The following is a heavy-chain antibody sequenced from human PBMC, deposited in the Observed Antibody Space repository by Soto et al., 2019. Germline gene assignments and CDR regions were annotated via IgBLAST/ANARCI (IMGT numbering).Heavy chain of an antibody. Sequence: SQTLSLTCTVSGGSISSGGYYWSWIRQHPGKGLEWIGYIYYSGSTYYNPSLKSRVTISVDTSKNQFSLKLSSVTAADTAVYYCARAAGNQWLVDRNWFDPWGQGTLVTVSS. CDR1: GGSISSGGYY. V-gene: IGHV4-31*03. J-gene: IGHJ5*02. D-gene: IGHD6-19*01. CDR3: ARAAGNQWLVDRNWFDP. CDR2: IYYSGST.